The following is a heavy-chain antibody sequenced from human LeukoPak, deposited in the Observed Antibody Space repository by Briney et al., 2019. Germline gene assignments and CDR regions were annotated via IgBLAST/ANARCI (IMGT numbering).Heavy chain of an antibody. J-gene: IGHJ4*02. Sequence: SETLSLTCAVYGGSFSGYYWSWIRQPPGKGLEWIGEINHSGSTNYNPSLKSRVTISVDTSKNQFSLKLSSVTAADTAVYYCARGPVVPAAIPAQWWGQGTLVTVSS. CDR2: INHSGST. V-gene: IGHV4-34*01. CDR1: GGSFSGYY. D-gene: IGHD2-2*02. CDR3: ARGPVVPAAIPAQW.